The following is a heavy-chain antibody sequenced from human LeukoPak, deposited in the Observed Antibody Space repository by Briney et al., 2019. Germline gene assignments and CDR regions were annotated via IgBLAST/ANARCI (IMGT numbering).Heavy chain of an antibody. J-gene: IGHJ4*02. CDR3: ASVGISGRWDYFDY. Sequence: SETLSLTGTVSGGSTSSYYWSWIRQPPGKGLEWIGYIYYSGSTNYNPSLKSRVTISVDTSKNQFSLKLSSVTAADTAVYYCASVGISGRWDYFDYWGQGTLVTVSS. CDR1: GGSTSSYY. V-gene: IGHV4-59*01. CDR2: IYYSGST. D-gene: IGHD1-26*01.